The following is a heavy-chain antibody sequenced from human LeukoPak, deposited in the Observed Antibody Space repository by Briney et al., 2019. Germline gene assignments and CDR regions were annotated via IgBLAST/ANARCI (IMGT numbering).Heavy chain of an antibody. CDR2: ISSSSSYI. V-gene: IGHV3-21*01. Sequence: PGGSLRLSCAASRFTFSSYSMDWVRQAPGKGLEWVSSISSSSSYIYYADSVKGRFTISRDNAKNSLYPQMNSLRAEDTAVYYCARAGLFHGYWGQGTLVTVSS. D-gene: IGHD2-21*01. CDR1: RFTFSSYS. J-gene: IGHJ4*02. CDR3: ARAGLFHGY.